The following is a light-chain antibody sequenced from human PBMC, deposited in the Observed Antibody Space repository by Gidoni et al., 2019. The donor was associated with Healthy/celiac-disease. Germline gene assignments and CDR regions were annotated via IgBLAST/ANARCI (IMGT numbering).Light chain of an antibody. V-gene: IGLV2-14*01. Sequence: QSALTQPASVSGSPGQSITIYCTGTSSDVGGYNYVSWYQQHPGKAPKLMIYDVSNRPSWVSNRFSGSKSGNTASLTISGLQAEDEADYYCSSYTSSSTLPYVFGTGTKVTVL. J-gene: IGLJ1*01. CDR3: SSYTSSSTLPYV. CDR1: SSDVGGYNY. CDR2: DVS.